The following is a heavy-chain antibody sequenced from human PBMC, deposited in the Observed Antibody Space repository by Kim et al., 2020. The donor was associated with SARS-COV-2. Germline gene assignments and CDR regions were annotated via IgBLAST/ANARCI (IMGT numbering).Heavy chain of an antibody. CDR2: ISYDGRNK. CDR3: ARGNYHESLSLSAFYKSIDV. Sequence: GGSLRLSCAASGLSFDDSAMNWVRQAPGKGLEWLAVISYDGRNKEYADSVKVRFTISRDNPKLTLFLQMNSLRVEDTGVYYCARGNYHESLSLSAFYKSIDVWGRGTTVTFSS. V-gene: IGHV3-30-3*01. J-gene: IGHJ6*02. CDR1: GLSFDDSA. D-gene: IGHD3-22*01.